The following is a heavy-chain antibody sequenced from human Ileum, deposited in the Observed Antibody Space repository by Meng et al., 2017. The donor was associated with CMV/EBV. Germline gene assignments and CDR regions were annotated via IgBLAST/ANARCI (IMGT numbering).Heavy chain of an antibody. CDR3: ARGGWYDSWSGYYPVDY. CDR2: ISYSGST. V-gene: IGHV4-38-2*02. Sequence: GSLRLSCIVSRYSISRGYDWGWIRQPPGKGLEWIGVISYSGSTHYSPSLKSRVTISSDTYKHQFSLRLASVTAADTAVYFCARGGWYDSWSGYYPVDYWGQGTLVTVSS. D-gene: IGHD3-3*01. J-gene: IGHJ4*02. CDR1: RYSISRGYD.